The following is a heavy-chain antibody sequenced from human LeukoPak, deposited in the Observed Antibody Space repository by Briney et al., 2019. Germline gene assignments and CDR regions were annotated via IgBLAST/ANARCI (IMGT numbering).Heavy chain of an antibody. Sequence: ASVKVSCKASGYTFTSYGISWVGQAPGQGLEWMGWISAYNGNTNYAQKLQGRVTMTTDTSTSTAYMELRSLRSDDTAVYYCAVATITYYYDSSGSDAFDIWGQGTMVTVSS. D-gene: IGHD3-22*01. CDR1: GYTFTSYG. CDR3: AVATITYYYDSSGSDAFDI. V-gene: IGHV1-18*01. J-gene: IGHJ3*02. CDR2: ISAYNGNT.